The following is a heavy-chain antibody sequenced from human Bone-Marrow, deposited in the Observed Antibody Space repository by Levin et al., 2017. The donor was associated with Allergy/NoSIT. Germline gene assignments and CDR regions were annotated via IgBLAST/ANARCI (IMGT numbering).Heavy chain of an antibody. J-gene: IGHJ2*01. CDR2: IYFSGSA. CDR1: GGSVNNYY. CDR3: ARIGVSQSFDL. V-gene: IGHV4-59*08. Sequence: PGGSLRLSCTVSGGSVNNYYWGWIRQPPGKGLECIGYIYFSGSAIYNPSLKSRVTISIDTSKHQFSLKLSSVTATDTAVYYCARIGVSQSFDLWGRGTLVTVSS. D-gene: IGHD3-3*01.